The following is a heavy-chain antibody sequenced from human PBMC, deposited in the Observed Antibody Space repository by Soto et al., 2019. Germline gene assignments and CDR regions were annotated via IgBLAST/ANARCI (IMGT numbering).Heavy chain of an antibody. D-gene: IGHD1-26*01. J-gene: IGHJ3*01. CDR2: IYWDDDK. V-gene: IGHV2-5*02. Sequence: QITLKEAGPTLVKPTQTLTLTCTFSGFSLSSNGVAVGWIRQPPGEALEWLALIYWDDDKRYRASLKTRLNITKNTSKNQVVLTMTDMDPVDTATYYCAHAFGGTSWPNDALDVWGQGTVVTVSS. CDR3: AHAFGGTSWPNDALDV. CDR1: GFSLSSNGVA.